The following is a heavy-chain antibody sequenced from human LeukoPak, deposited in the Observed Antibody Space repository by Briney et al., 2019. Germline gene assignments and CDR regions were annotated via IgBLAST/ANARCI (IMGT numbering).Heavy chain of an antibody. V-gene: IGHV3-66*01. J-gene: IGHJ6*02. CDR1: GFTFSSYA. CDR2: IYSGGST. CDR3: ARGSTGVGYYYYGMDV. Sequence: GGSLRLSCAASGFTFSSYAMSWVRQAPGKGLEWVSVIYSGGSTYYADSVKGRFTISRDNSKNTLYLQMNSLRAEDTAVYYCARGSTGVGYYYYGMDVWGQGTTVTVSS. D-gene: IGHD2-8*01.